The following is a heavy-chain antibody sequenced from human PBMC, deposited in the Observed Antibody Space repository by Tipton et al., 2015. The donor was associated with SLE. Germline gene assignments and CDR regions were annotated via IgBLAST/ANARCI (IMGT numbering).Heavy chain of an antibody. CDR1: GYSISSGYY. CDR2: IYHSGST. CDR3: ARDEATIGAFDI. D-gene: IGHD5-12*01. Sequence: TLSLTCAVSGYSISSGYYWGWILQPPGKGLAWIGSIYHSGSTYYHPSLKSRVTISVDTSKNQFSLKLSSVTAADTAVYYCARDEATIGAFDIWGQGTMVTVSS. V-gene: IGHV4-38-2*02. J-gene: IGHJ3*02.